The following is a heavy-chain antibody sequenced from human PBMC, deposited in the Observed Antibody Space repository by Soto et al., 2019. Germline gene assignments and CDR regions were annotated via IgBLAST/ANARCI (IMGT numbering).Heavy chain of an antibody. D-gene: IGHD3-22*01. Sequence: ETLSLTCAVSSGSIDNVYWWSWVRQSPGKGLEWVSVIYSGGSTHYADSVKGRFTISRDNSKNTQYLQMSSLRADDTAVYYCVKGEYYYDSSGYYPFDYWGQGTLVTVSS. CDR1: SGSIDNVYW. CDR3: VKGEYYYDSSGYYPFDY. V-gene: IGHV3-66*01. CDR2: IYSGGST. J-gene: IGHJ4*02.